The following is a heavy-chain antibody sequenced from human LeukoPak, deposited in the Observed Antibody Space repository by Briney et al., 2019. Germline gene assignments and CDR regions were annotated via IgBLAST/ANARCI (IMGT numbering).Heavy chain of an antibody. Sequence: GSSVKVSCKASGGTFSSYAISWVRQAPGQGLEWMGRIIPILGIANYAQKFQGRVTITADKSTSTAYMELSSLRSEDTAVYYCASGKVGAYHDYWGQGTLVTVSS. CDR2: IIPILGIA. CDR1: GGTFSSYA. D-gene: IGHD1-26*01. CDR3: ASGKVGAYHDY. V-gene: IGHV1-69*04. J-gene: IGHJ4*02.